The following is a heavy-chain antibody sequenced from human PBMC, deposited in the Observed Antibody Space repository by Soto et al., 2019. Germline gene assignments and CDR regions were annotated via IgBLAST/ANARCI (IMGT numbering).Heavy chain of an antibody. Sequence: HPGGSLRLSCAASGFTFSSYAMSWVRQAPGKGLEWVSAISGSGGSTYYADSVKGRFTISRDNSKNTLYLQMNSLRAEDTAVYYCAKDTDYSNYNWFDPWGQGTLVTVSS. V-gene: IGHV3-23*01. CDR2: ISGSGGST. CDR3: AKDTDYSNYNWFDP. CDR1: GFTFSSYA. D-gene: IGHD4-4*01. J-gene: IGHJ5*02.